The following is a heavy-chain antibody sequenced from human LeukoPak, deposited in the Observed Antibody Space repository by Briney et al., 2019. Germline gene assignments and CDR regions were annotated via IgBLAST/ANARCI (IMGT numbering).Heavy chain of an antibody. Sequence: GSLRLSCTASGFTLGDYAVTWVRQPPGKGLEWIGEISHSGSPNYNPSLKSRVTISRDTSKNQFSLEPSSVTAADTGVYYCARGPPYHYDGRGYYFFDYWGQGTLVTVSS. CDR3: ARGPPYHYDGRGYYFFDY. D-gene: IGHD3-22*01. CDR2: ISHSGSP. V-gene: IGHV4-34*01. CDR1: GFTLGDYA. J-gene: IGHJ4*02.